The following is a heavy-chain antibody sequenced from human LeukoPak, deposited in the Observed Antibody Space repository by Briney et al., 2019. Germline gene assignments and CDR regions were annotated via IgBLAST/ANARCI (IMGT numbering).Heavy chain of an antibody. CDR2: ISYDGSNK. Sequence: GGSLRLSCAASGFTFSSYAMHWVRQAPGKGLEWVAVISYDGSNKYYADSVKGRFTISRDNSKNTLYLQMNSLRAGDTAVYYCARESAVAGLFDYWGQGTLVTVSS. CDR3: ARESAVAGLFDY. D-gene: IGHD6-19*01. V-gene: IGHV3-30-3*01. J-gene: IGHJ4*02. CDR1: GFTFSSYA.